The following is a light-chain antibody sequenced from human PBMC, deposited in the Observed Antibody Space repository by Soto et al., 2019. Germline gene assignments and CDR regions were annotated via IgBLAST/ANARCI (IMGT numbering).Light chain of an antibody. CDR1: QIFSSSY. CDR3: QQYGSSPEDT. CDR2: GAS. J-gene: IGKJ2*01. V-gene: IGKV3-20*01. Sequence: EIVLTQSPGTLSLSPGERATLSCRASQIFSSSYLAWYQQKPGQAPRLLIYGASSRATGIPDRFSGSGSGTDFTLTISRLEPEDFAVYYCQQYGSSPEDTFGQGTKLEIK.